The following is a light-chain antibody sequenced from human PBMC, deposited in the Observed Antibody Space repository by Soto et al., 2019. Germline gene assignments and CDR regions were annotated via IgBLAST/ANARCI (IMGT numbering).Light chain of an antibody. CDR2: AAS. V-gene: IGKV3-20*01. Sequence: EIVLTQSPGTLSLSPGERATLSCRANQSVSSSYLARYQQRPGQAPRLLIYAASSRAAGIPDTFSGSGSGPHVTLAMSRLEPEDLAVYYCQQYGSSPPYAFGQGTKLETK. J-gene: IGKJ2*01. CDR1: QSVSSSY. CDR3: QQYGSSPPYA.